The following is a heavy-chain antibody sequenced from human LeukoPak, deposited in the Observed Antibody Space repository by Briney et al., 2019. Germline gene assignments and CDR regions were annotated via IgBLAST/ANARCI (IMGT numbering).Heavy chain of an antibody. J-gene: IGHJ4*02. Sequence: PGGSLRLSCAASGFTFSNFWTHWVRQAPGKGLVWVSRISSDGLSTTYAASVEGRFTISRDNAKNTLYLQMDSLRAEETAVYYCARGGSGTSAREGWYFDHWGQGTLVTVSS. CDR2: ISSDGLST. D-gene: IGHD1-26*01. CDR3: ARGGSGTSAREGWYFDH. V-gene: IGHV3-74*01. CDR1: GFTFSNFW.